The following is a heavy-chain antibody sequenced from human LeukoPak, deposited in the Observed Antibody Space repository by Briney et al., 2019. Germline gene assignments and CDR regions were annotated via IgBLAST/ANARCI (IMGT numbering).Heavy chain of an antibody. J-gene: IGHJ4*02. D-gene: IGHD3-10*01. CDR2: IYYSGTT. V-gene: IGHV4-39*01. Sequence: SETLSLTCTVSGGSISSGPYYWGWIRQPPGKGLEWIGSIYYSGTTFYMPSLKSRVTISVDTSKNQFSLKLSSVTAADTAVYYCARLVGAWGVVYYGSGSFTNWGQGTLVTVSS. CDR1: GGSISSGPYY. CDR3: ARLVGAWGVVYYGSGSFTN.